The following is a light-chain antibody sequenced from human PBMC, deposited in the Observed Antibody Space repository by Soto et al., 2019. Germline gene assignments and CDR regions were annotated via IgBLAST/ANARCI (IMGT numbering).Light chain of an antibody. J-gene: IGKJ1*01. Sequence: EIVMTQSPATLSVSPGERATLSCRASQSVSSNLAWYQQKPGQAPRLLIYGASTRATGIPARFSGSGSGTEFTLTVSSLQSEDFAVYYCQQYNNLPSWTFGHGTKVEIK. CDR3: QQYNNLPSWT. CDR1: QSVSSN. CDR2: GAS. V-gene: IGKV3-15*01.